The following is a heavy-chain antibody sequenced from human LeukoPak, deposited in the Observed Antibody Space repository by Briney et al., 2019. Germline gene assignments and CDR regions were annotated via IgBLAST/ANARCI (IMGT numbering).Heavy chain of an antibody. J-gene: IGHJ4*02. D-gene: IGHD5-24*01. CDR2: IYYSGST. CDR3: ARLRRLEIARHHAEYYFDY. V-gene: IGHV4-39*01. CDR1: GGSISSSSYY. Sequence: SETLSLTCTVSGGSISSSSYYWGWIRQPPGKGLEWIGSIYYSGSTYYNPSLKSRVTISVDTSKNQLSLKLSSVTAADTAVYYCARLRRLEIARHHAEYYFDYWGQGTLVTVSS.